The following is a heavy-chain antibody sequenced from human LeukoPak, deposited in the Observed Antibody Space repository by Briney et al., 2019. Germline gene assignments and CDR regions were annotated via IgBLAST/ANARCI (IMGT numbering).Heavy chain of an antibody. J-gene: IGHJ4*02. CDR1: GFTVSFYA. CDR3: VRVVAAKETY. D-gene: IGHD2-15*01. V-gene: IGHV3-23*01. CDR2: IAGGGSST. Sequence: GGSLRLSCAASGFTVSFYAMSWVRQAPGKGLEWVSVIAGGGSSTYYADSVKGRFTISRDNSKNTLYLQMNSLRVEDTAVYYCVRVVAAKETYWGQGILVTVSS.